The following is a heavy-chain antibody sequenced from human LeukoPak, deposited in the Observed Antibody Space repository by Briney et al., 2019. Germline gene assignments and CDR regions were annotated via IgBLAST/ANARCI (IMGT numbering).Heavy chain of an antibody. D-gene: IGHD1-14*01. V-gene: IGHV1-24*01. CDR2: YDPEDGET. CDR3: ATVSQQPSPTPTYYYYGMDV. J-gene: IGHJ6*02. CDR1: GYTLTELS. Sequence: GASVKVSCKVSGYTLTELSMHWVRQAPGKGLEWMGGYDPEDGETIYAQKFQGRVTMTEDTSTDTAYMELSSLRSEDTAVYYCATVSQQPSPTPTYYYYGMDVWGQGTTVTVSS.